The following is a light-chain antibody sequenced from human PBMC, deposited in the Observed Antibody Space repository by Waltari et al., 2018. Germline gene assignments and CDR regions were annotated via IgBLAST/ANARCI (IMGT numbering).Light chain of an antibody. CDR3: CSFTGRSTWV. CDR2: DVS. CDR1: SSDVGGYNY. Sequence: QSALTQPASVSGSPGQSITISCTGTSSDVGGYNYVSWYQQHPGKVPKLLIFDVSNGPAGVSNRFSGSKSGNTASLTISGLQAEDESDYYCCSFTGRSTWVFGGGTKVTVL. V-gene: IGLV2-14*01. J-gene: IGLJ3*02.